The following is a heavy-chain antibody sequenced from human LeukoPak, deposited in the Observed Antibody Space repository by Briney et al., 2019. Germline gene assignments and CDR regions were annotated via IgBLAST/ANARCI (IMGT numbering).Heavy chain of an antibody. J-gene: IGHJ4*02. CDR2: ISSSSSYI. V-gene: IGHV3-21*01. D-gene: IGHD6-6*01. Sequence: GGSLRLSCAASGFTFSSYSMNWVRQAPGRGLEWVSSISSSSSYIYYADSVKGRFTISRDNAKNSLYLQMNSLRAEDTAVYYCARGIAARPDGYWGQGTLVTVSS. CDR1: GFTFSSYS. CDR3: ARGIAARPDGY.